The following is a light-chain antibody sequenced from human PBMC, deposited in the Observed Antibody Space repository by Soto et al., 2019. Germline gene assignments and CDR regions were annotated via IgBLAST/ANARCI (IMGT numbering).Light chain of an antibody. CDR2: SAS. J-gene: IGKJ2*01. V-gene: IGKV1-39*01. Sequence: DIQMTQSPSSLSSSVGDRVTITCRATQSVSRYLHWYQQKPGKVPKLLIFSASNLQSGVPARFSGTGSGTDVTFTISSLQPEYLSTYFCQQSYSTPYTVGQGTKVEI. CDR3: QQSYSTPYT. CDR1: QSVSRY.